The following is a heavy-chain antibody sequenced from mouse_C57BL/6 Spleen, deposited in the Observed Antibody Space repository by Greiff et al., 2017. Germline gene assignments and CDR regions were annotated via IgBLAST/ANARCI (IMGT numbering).Heavy chain of an antibody. D-gene: IGHD2-3*01. V-gene: IGHV1-64*01. CDR1: GYTFTSYW. CDR3: ATYDGYSFAY. CDR2: IHPNSGST. Sequence: QVQLQQPGAELVKPGASVKLSCKASGYTFTSYWMPWVKQRPGQGLEWIGMIHPNSGSTNYNEKFKSKATLTVDKSSSTAYMQLSSLTSEDSAVYYCATYDGYSFAYWGQGTLVTVSA. J-gene: IGHJ3*01.